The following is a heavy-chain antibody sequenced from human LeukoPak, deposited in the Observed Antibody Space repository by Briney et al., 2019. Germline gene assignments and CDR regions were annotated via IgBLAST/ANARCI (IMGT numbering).Heavy chain of an antibody. J-gene: IGHJ4*02. Sequence: ASVKVSCKASGYTFTSYYMHWVRQAPGQGLEWMGIINPSGGSTSYAQKFQGRVTITADESTSTAYMELSSLRSEDTAVYYCARGDDYGDYSHYFDYWGQGTLVTVSS. CDR1: GYTFTSYY. V-gene: IGHV1-46*01. CDR2: INPSGGST. CDR3: ARGDDYGDYSHYFDY. D-gene: IGHD4-17*01.